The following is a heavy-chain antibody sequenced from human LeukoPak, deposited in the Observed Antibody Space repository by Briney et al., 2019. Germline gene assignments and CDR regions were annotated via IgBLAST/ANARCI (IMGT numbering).Heavy chain of an antibody. CDR2: VSYDGSTK. CDR1: GFTFSNYA. Sequence: GGSLRLSCAASGFTFSNYAMHWVRQAPGTGLEWVAIVSYDGSTKYYAASVGGRFTISRDNSKNTLYLQMNSLRPEDTAVYYCATEIAVGLRYFDYWGQGTLVTVSS. J-gene: IGHJ4*02. V-gene: IGHV3-30-3*01. D-gene: IGHD6-19*01. CDR3: ATEIAVGLRYFDY.